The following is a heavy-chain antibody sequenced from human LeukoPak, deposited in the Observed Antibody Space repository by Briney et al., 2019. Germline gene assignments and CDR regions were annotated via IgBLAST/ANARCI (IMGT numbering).Heavy chain of an antibody. D-gene: IGHD6-25*01. CDR1: GFTFSDAW. V-gene: IGHV3-15*01. J-gene: IGHJ4*02. CDR3: TTRRQDGC. Sequence: GGSLRLSCVASGFTFSDAWMSWVRQAPGRGLEWVGRIKSKIDGGTIDYGAPVKGRFTISRDDSRNTLYLQMNSLKTEDTAVYYCTTRRQDGCWGQGTLVTVS. CDR2: IKSKIDGGTI.